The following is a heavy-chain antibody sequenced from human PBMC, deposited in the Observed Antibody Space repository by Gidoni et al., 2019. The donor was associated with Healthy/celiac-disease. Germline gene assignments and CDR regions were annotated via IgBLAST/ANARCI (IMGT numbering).Heavy chain of an antibody. Sequence: QVQLVESGGGVVQPGRSLRLSCAASGSTLRSDAMTWVRQAQGKGLEWVAVISYDGSNKYYADSGKGRFTISRDNSKNTLYLQMNSLRAEDTAVYYCAKDLAYDYVWGSYVQYYGMDVWGQGTTVTVSS. J-gene: IGHJ6*02. D-gene: IGHD3-16*01. CDR3: AKDLAYDYVWGSYVQYYGMDV. CDR2: ISYDGSNK. CDR1: GSTLRSDA. V-gene: IGHV3-30*18.